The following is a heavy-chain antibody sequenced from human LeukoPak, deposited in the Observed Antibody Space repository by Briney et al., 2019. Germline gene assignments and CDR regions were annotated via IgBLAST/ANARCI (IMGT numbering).Heavy chain of an antibody. V-gene: IGHV3-9*01. J-gene: IGHJ4*02. D-gene: IGHD6-19*01. CDR1: GFTFYDYA. CDR3: AKDRAVAGATLFDY. CDR2: ISWNSGSI. Sequence: GRSLRLSCAASGFTFYDYAMHWVRHAPGKGLGWVSGISWNSGSIGYAGSVKGRFTISRDNAKNSLYLQMNSLRAEDTALYYCAKDRAVAGATLFDYWGQGTLVTVSS.